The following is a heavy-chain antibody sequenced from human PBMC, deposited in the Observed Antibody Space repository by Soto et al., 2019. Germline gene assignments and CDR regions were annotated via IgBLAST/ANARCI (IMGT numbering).Heavy chain of an antibody. D-gene: IGHD5-18*01. CDR2: ISSDGSGA. Sequence: EVQLAESGGGLVQPGGSLRLSCAASGFTFSSYWMHWVRQAPGKGLVWVSRISSDGSGASYADSVKGRFTISRDNAKNTVYLQMNSLRAEDTAVYYCARDGGFSYGSDWGQGSLVTVSS. CDR3: ARDGGFSYGSD. J-gene: IGHJ4*02. V-gene: IGHV3-74*01. CDR1: GFTFSSYW.